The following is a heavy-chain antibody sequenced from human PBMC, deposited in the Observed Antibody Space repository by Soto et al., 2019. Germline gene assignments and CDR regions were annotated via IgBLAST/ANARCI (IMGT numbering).Heavy chain of an antibody. CDR1: GESISSSSYH. CDR3: ARQRTTVVTQAYFDH. V-gene: IGHV4-39*01. Sequence: SETLSLTCIVSGESISSSSYHWGWIRQPPGKGLEWIGSIYYSGRTYYNPSFKSRVTISIDTSKNQFSLKLSSVTATDTAVYYCARQRTTVVTQAYFDHWGQGALVNVS. CDR2: IYYSGRT. J-gene: IGHJ4*02. D-gene: IGHD2-21*02.